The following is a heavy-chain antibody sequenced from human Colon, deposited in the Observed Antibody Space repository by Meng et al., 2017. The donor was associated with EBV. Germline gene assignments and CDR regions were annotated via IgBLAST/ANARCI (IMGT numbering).Heavy chain of an antibody. CDR2: SYYSGST. J-gene: IGHJ4*02. V-gene: IGHV4-30-4*01. D-gene: IGHD4-23*01. CDR1: CCSISNVSYS. CDR3: VRGPMDDYGGHRFDY. Sequence: QVPLEVPGPAPFTRSLTPALTGGVSCCSISNVSYSSSWLRQPPGKGLQWMGYSYYSGSTYYNPSPKSRLTISIDTSKNQFSLRLRSVTASDTAVYHCVRGPMDDYGGHRFDYWGQGILVTVSS.